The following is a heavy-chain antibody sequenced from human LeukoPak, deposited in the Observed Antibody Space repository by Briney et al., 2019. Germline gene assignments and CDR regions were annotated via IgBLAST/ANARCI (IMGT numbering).Heavy chain of an antibody. Sequence: GGSLRLSCAASGFTFTKYNMHWVRQAPGKGLEWVAIVSKDESHQSYAVSVKGRFTISRDSSKNTVFLQMNSLSDEDTAVYYCAKDAYGGATFFYYMDVWGKGTTVTVSS. D-gene: IGHD2/OR15-2a*01. V-gene: IGHV3-30*04. J-gene: IGHJ6*03. CDR3: AKDAYGGATFFYYMDV. CDR1: GFTFTKYN. CDR2: VSKDESHQ.